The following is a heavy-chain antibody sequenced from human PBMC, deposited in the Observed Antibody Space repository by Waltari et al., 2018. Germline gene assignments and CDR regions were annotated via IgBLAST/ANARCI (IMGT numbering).Heavy chain of an antibody. D-gene: IGHD6-19*01. CDR1: GITLTALS. CDR3: ATKAVAGTWFDP. J-gene: IGHJ5*02. CDR2: FEPEKGET. Sequence: QVQLVQSGAAVKHPGASGHVSSQASGITLTALSMHRLQQSPGKGPVWMGGFEPEKGETIYARRFQGRVTMTEDTSTDTAYMELSSLGSEDPAVYYCATKAVAGTWFDPWGQGTLVTVSS. V-gene: IGHV1-24*01.